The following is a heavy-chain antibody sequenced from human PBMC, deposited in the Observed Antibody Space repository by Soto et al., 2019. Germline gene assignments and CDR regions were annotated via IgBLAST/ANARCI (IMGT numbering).Heavy chain of an antibody. CDR3: ARVGATPSSPFDY. V-gene: IGHV3-72*01. D-gene: IGHD1-26*01. CDR1: GFTFSDHY. J-gene: IGHJ4*02. CDR2: TRNKANSYTT. Sequence: GGSLRLSCAASGFTFSDHYMDWVRQAPGKGLEWVGRTRNKANSYTTEYAASVKGRFTISRDDSKNSLYLQMNSLKTEDTAVYYCARVGATPSSPFDYWGQGTLVTVSS.